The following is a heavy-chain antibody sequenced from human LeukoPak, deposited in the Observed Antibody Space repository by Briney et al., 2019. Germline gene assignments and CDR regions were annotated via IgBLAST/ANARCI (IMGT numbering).Heavy chain of an antibody. J-gene: IGHJ6*02. CDR2: IIPILGIA. V-gene: IGHV1-69*04. D-gene: IGHD2-15*01. CDR3: ARLIGYCSGGSCYPYYYYGMDV. CDR1: GGTFSSYA. Sequence: ASVKVSCKASGGTFSSYAISWVRQAPGQGLEWMGRIIPILGIANYAQKFQGRVTITADKSTSTAYMELGSLRSEDTAVYYCARLIGYCSGGSCYPYYYYGMDVWGQGTTVTVSS.